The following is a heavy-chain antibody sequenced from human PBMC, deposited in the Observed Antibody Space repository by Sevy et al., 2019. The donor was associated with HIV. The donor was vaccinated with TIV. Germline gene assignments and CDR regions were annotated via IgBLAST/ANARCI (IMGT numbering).Heavy chain of an antibody. V-gene: IGHV4-38-2*02. CDR1: GYSISSGYY. Sequence: SETLSLTCTVSGYSISSGYYWGWIRQPPGKGLEGIGSIYHSGSTYYNPSLKSRVTISVDTSKNQFSLKLSSVTAADTAVYYCARDGDLYSSPFDYWGQGTLVTVSS. CDR2: IYHSGST. CDR3: ARDGDLYSSPFDY. J-gene: IGHJ4*02. D-gene: IGHD6-19*01.